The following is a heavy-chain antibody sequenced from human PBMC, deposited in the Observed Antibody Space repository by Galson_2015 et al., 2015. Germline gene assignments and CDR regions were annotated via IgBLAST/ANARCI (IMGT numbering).Heavy chain of an antibody. CDR2: ISYDGSNK. CDR1: GFTFSSYG. D-gene: IGHD6-19*01. Sequence: SLRLSCAASGFTFSSYGMHWVRQAPGKGLEWVAVISYDGSNKYYADSVKGRFTISRDNSKNTLYLQMNSLRAEDTAVYYCAKDRRGSSGWEGYGMDVWGQGTTVTVSS. V-gene: IGHV3-30*18. CDR3: AKDRRGSSGWEGYGMDV. J-gene: IGHJ6*02.